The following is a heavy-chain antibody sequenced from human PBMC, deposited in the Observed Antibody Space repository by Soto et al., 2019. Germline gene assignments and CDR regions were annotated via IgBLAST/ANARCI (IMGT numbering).Heavy chain of an antibody. Sequence: QVQLQESGPGLVKPSQTLSLTCTVSGDSVSGGYYWSWVRQRPRKGLEWIGYVSYIGTPYYSPSLNSRPSVSIETSKNQLSLEVRSVTAADTAVYYCARDRGSYGMDVWGQGTTVTVSS. J-gene: IGHJ6*02. CDR2: VSYIGTP. CDR1: GDSVSGGYY. V-gene: IGHV4-31*03. CDR3: ARDRGSYGMDV.